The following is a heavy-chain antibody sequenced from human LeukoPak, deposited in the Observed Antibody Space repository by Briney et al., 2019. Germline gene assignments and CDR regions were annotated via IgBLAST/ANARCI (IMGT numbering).Heavy chain of an antibody. Sequence: SETLSPTCTVSGGSISSYYWSWIRQPPGKGLEWIGYIYYSGSTNYNPSLKSRVTISVDTSKNQFSLKLSSVTAADTAVYYCARGRGSHPGYWGQGTLVTVSS. J-gene: IGHJ4*02. CDR1: GGSISSYY. CDR3: ARGRGSHPGY. V-gene: IGHV4-59*01. CDR2: IYYSGST. D-gene: IGHD3-10*01.